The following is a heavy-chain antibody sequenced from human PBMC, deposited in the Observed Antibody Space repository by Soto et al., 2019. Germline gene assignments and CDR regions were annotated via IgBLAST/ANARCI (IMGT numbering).Heavy chain of an antibody. V-gene: IGHV1-46*03. CDR1: GYTFTSYY. CDR3: ARDIVELLPRQEYYFDY. D-gene: IGHD2-15*01. J-gene: IGHJ4*02. Sequence: ASVKVSCKASGYTFTSYYMHWVRQAPGQGLEWMGIINPSGGSTSYAQKFQGRVTMTRDTSTSTVYMELSSLRSEDTAVYYCARDIVELLPRQEYYFDYWGQGTLVTVSS. CDR2: INPSGGST.